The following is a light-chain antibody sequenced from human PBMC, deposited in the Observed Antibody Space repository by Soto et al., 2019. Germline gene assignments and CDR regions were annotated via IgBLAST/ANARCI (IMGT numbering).Light chain of an antibody. CDR3: SSYAGSNNLI. J-gene: IGLJ2*01. CDR1: SSDVGGYNY. Sequence: QSVLTQPPSASGSPGQSVTISCTGTSSDVGGYNYVSWYQQHPGKAPKLIIYEVKTRPSGVPDRFSASKSGNTASLTVSGLQGEDEADYYCSSYAGSNNLIFGGGTKLTVL. V-gene: IGLV2-8*01. CDR2: EVK.